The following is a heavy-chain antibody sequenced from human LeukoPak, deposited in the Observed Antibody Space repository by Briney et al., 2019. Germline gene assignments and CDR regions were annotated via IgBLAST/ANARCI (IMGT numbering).Heavy chain of an antibody. D-gene: IGHD3-3*01. J-gene: IGHJ6*03. CDR1: GFTFSSYG. Sequence: GGSLRLSCAASGFTFSSYGMHWVRQAPGKGLEWVAVISYDGSNKYYADSVKGRFTISRDNSKNTLYLQMNSLRAEDTAVYYCAKDDFWSPANYYYYYYMDVWGKGTTVTVSS. CDR2: ISYDGSNK. CDR3: AKDDFWSPANYYYYYYMDV. V-gene: IGHV3-30*18.